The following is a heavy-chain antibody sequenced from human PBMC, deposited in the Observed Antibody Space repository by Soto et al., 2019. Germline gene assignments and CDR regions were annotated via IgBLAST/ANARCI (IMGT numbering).Heavy chain of an antibody. D-gene: IGHD2-2*01. J-gene: IGHJ6*03. CDR1: GFTFSSFG. Sequence: QVQLVESGGGVVQPGRSVRLSCAASGFTFSSFGMHWVRQAPGKGLEWVAIISYDGSNRYYGDSVKCRITISRDNSKNTVYLEMNSLRVEDTAVYYCAKGGVPAGMPGYYYMDVWGKGIAVNISS. CDR3: AKGGVPAGMPGYYYMDV. V-gene: IGHV3-30*18. CDR2: ISYDGSNR.